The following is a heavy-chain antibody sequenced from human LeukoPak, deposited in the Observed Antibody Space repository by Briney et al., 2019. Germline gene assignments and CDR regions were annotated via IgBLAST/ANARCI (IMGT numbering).Heavy chain of an antibody. CDR1: GFTFSSYS. J-gene: IGHJ5*02. Sequence: GGSLRLSCAASGFTFSSYSMNWVRQAPGKGLEWVSAISGSGGSTYYADSVKGRFTISRDNSKNTLYLQMNSLRAEDTAVYYCAKDPVRRNWFDPWGQGTLVTVSS. CDR2: ISGSGGST. V-gene: IGHV3-23*01. CDR3: AKDPVRRNWFDP.